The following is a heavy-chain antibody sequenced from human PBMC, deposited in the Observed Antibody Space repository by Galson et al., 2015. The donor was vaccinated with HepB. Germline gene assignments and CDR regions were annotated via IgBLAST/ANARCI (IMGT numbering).Heavy chain of an antibody. Sequence: QSGAEVKKPGASVKVSCKASGGTFSSYTISWVRQAPGQGLEWMGRIIPILGIANYAQKFQGRVTITADKSTSTAYMELSSLRSEDTAVYYCARDHFGQQLVPDDAFDIWGQGTMVTVSS. CDR2: IIPILGIA. CDR1: GGTFSSYT. J-gene: IGHJ3*02. CDR3: ARDHFGQQLVPDDAFDI. D-gene: IGHD6-13*01. V-gene: IGHV1-69*04.